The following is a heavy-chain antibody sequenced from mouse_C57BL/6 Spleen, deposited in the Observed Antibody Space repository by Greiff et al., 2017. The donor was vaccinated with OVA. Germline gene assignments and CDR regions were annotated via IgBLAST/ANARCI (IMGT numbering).Heavy chain of an antibody. D-gene: IGHD2-4*01. CDR1: GYTFTDYN. J-gene: IGHJ3*01. V-gene: IGHV1-22*01. CDR2: INPNNGGT. CDR3: ARERALGLRRGFAY. Sequence: EVMLVESGPELVKPGASVKMSCKASGYTFTDYNMHWVKQSHGKSLEWIGYINPNNGGTSYNQKFKGKATLTVNKSSSTAYMELRSLTSEDSAVYYCARERALGLRRGFAYWGQGTPVTVSA.